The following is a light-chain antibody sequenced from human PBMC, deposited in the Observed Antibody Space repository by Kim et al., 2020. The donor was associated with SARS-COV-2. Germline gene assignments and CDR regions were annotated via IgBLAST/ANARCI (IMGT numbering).Light chain of an antibody. V-gene: IGLV3-19*01. CDR1: SLRSYY. CDR2: GKN. CDR3: NSRDSSGNHLWV. Sequence: LGQTVRITCQGDSLRSYYASWYQQKPGQAPVLVIYGKNNRPSGIPDRFSGCSSGNTASLTITGAQAEDEADYYCNSRDSSGNHLWVFGGGTKLTVL. J-gene: IGLJ3*02.